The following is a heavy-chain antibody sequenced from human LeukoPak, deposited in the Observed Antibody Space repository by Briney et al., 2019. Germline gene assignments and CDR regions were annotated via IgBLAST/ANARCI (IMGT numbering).Heavy chain of an antibody. CDR1: GFTLIGYY. CDR3: ARDQPALDY. J-gene: IGHJ4*02. CDR2: INLNTGDT. V-gene: IGHV1-2*02. Sequence: ASVKVSCKASGFTLIGYYMHWVRQAPGQGLEWMGWINLNTGDTDYAPKFQGRVTMTRDTSITTAYRELGRLRYDDTAVYYCARDQPALDYWGRGTLVTVSS.